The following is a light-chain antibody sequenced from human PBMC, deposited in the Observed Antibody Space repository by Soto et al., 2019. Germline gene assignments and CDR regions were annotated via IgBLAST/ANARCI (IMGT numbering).Light chain of an antibody. V-gene: IGKV3-20*01. CDR3: QQYGSSEWT. CDR2: GAS. CDR1: QTINSN. Sequence: EIVLTQSPATQSVSPGERATLSCRASQTINSNLAWYQQKPGQAPRLLIYGASTRATGIPARFSGSGSGTDFTLTISRLEPEDFAVYYCQQYGSSEWTFGPGTKVDIK. J-gene: IGKJ1*01.